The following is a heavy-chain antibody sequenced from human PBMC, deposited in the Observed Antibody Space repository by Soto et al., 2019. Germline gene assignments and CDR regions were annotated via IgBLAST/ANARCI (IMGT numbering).Heavy chain of an antibody. D-gene: IGHD1-20*01. CDR2: SYYSGTT. CDR1: GASIRVHSYY. J-gene: IGHJ5*02. Sequence: DTLCHTCTVSGASIRVHSYYWTWIRQLPGKGLEWIGSSYYSGTTYFNPSLKSRATISVDTSKNQFSLRLTSVSAADTAIYYWTWRYNWNDSEFDPCGPAALVT. CDR3: TWRYNWNDSEFDP. V-gene: IGHV4-39*01.